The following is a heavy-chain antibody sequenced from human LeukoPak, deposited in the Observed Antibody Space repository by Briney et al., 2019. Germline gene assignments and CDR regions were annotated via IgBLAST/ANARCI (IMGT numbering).Heavy chain of an antibody. CDR2: INHSGST. J-gene: IGHJ4*02. D-gene: IGHD4-11*01. V-gene: IGHV4-34*01. CDR3: ARLRLQYIFDY. CDR1: GGSFSGYY. Sequence: PSETLSLTCAVYGGSFSGYYWSWIRQPPGKGLEWIGEINHSGSTNYNPSLKSRVTISVDTSKNQFSLKLSSVTAADTAVYYCARLRLQYIFDYWGQGALVTVSS.